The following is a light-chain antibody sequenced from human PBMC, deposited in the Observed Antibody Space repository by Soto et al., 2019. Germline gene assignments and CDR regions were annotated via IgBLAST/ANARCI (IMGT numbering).Light chain of an antibody. CDR1: SSDVGGYNF. CDR2: EVN. CDR3: ASYAGSSTV. J-gene: IGLJ1*01. Sequence: QSALTQPPSASGPPGQSVTISCAGTSSDVGGYNFVSWHQQYPGKAPKLVIYEVNKRPSGVPDRFSGSKSGNTASLTVSGLQAEDEADYYCASYAGSSTVFGTGTKVTVL. V-gene: IGLV2-8*01.